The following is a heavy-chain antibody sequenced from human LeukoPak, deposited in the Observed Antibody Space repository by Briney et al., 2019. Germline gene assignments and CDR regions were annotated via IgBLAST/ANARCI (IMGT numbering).Heavy chain of an antibody. J-gene: IGHJ4*02. D-gene: IGHD4-17*01. Sequence: GGSLRLSYAASGFTFSNYNMNWVRQAPGKGLEWVSSITSSSTYIFYADSVKGRFTISRDNAKNPLYLQMNSLRAEDTAVYYCATDLLTQSTVTMGYWGQGTLVTVSS. V-gene: IGHV3-21*01. CDR2: ITSSSTYI. CDR3: ATDLLTQSTVTMGY. CDR1: GFTFSNYN.